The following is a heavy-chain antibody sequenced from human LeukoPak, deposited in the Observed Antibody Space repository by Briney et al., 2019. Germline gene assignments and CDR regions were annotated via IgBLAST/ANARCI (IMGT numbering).Heavy chain of an antibody. CDR3: ARDREITIFGVVGASCFDY. CDR2: IRSDGNNK. D-gene: IGHD3-3*01. Sequence: GGSLRLSCAASGFTFSNYAMHWVRQAPGKGLEWVAFIRSDGNNKYYVDSVKGRFTISRDNSKNSLYLQMNSLRAEDTAVYYCARDREITIFGVVGASCFDYWGQGTLVTVSS. J-gene: IGHJ4*02. CDR1: GFTFSNYA. V-gene: IGHV3-30*02.